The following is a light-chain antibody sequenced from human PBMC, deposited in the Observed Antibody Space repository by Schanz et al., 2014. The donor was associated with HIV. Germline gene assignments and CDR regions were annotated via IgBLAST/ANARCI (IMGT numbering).Light chain of an antibody. V-gene: IGLV2-14*03. CDR1: SSDIGAYNY. CDR3: SSYAGNSNNLNVV. CDR2: DVS. Sequence: QSVLTQPASVSGSPGQSITISCTGTSSDIGAYNYVSWYQQHPGKAPKLIISDVSNRPSGVSNRFSGSKSGNTASLTISGLQAEDEADYYCSSYAGNSNNLNVVFGGGTKVTVL. J-gene: IGLJ2*01.